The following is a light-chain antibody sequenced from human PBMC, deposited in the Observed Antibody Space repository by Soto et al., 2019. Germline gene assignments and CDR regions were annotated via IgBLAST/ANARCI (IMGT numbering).Light chain of an antibody. CDR1: SSDVGGYSY. Sequence: QSVLTQPRSVTGSPGQSVTISCTGTSSDVGGYSYVSWYQQHPGKAPKLMIFDVTRRPSGVPDRFSGSNTGNTASQTISVLQTEDEADYYCCSYAGSYTVCFGGGPQLTVL. CDR2: DVT. CDR3: CSYAGSYTVC. V-gene: IGLV2-11*01. J-gene: IGLJ2*01.